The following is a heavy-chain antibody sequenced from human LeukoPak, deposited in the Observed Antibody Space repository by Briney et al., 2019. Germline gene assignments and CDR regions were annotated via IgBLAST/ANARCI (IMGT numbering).Heavy chain of an antibody. CDR1: GITLSNYG. D-gene: IGHD3-22*01. J-gene: IGHJ4*02. Sequence: GGSLRLSCAVSGITLSNYGMSWVRQAPGKGLEWVAGIGGSGGRTNYADSVKGRFTISRDNPKNTLYLQMNSLRAEDTAVYFCAKRGVVIRVILVGFHKEAYYFDSWGQGALVIVSS. V-gene: IGHV3-23*01. CDR2: IGGSGGRT. CDR3: AKRGVVIRVILVGFHKEAYYFDS.